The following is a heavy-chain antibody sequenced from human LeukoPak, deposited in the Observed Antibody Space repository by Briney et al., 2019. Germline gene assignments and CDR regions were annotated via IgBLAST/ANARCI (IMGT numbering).Heavy chain of an antibody. CDR1: GYTFTSYA. V-gene: IGHV7-4-1*02. D-gene: IGHD3-10*01. CDR3: ARVGFPTYYHYMDV. CDR2: ININTGNP. J-gene: IGHJ6*03. Sequence: ASVKVSCKASGYTFTSYAMNWVRQAPGQGLEWMGWININTGNPTYAQGFTGRFVFSLDTSVSTAYLQISSLKAEDTAMYYCARVGFPTYYHYMDVWGKGTTVTISS.